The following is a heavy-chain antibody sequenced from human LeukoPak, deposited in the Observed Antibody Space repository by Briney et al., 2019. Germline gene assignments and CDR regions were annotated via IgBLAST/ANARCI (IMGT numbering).Heavy chain of an antibody. J-gene: IGHJ4*02. V-gene: IGHV1-69*13. CDR1: GGSFSDYS. CDR3: ASGGSGFDY. D-gene: IGHD3-10*01. CDR2: IIPIFGTA. Sequence: ASVEVSCKASGGSFSDYSISWVRQAPGQGLEWMGGIIPIFGTANYAQKFQGRVTITADESTSTAYMELSSLRSEDTAVYYCASGGSGFDYWGQGTLVTVSS.